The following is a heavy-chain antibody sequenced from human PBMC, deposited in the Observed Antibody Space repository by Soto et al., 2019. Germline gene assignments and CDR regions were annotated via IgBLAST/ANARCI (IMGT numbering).Heavy chain of an antibody. J-gene: IGHJ6*02. D-gene: IGHD6-6*01. CDR1: GFTFSSYA. CDR3: ARAGGRRNSSSARRLRNYYYYGMHV. V-gene: IGHV3-30-3*01. Sequence: PGGSLRLSCAASGFTFSSYAMHWVRQAPGKGLEWVAVISYDGSNKYYADSVKGRFTISRDNSKNTLYLQMNSLRAEDTAVYYCARAGGRRNSSSARRLRNYYYYGMHVWGQGTTVTV. CDR2: ISYDGSNK.